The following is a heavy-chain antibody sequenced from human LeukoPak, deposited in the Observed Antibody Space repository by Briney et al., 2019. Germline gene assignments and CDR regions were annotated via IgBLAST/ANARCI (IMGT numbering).Heavy chain of an antibody. CDR3: ARGPRNDP. CDR1: GYPFTTWE. V-gene: IGHV1-8*01. CDR2: VHPNSGNT. D-gene: IGHD1-14*01. Sequence: ASVKVSCKTSGYPFTTWEINWVRQAAGQGLEWMGWVHPNSGNTAYAQKFQGRDTMTRDTSISTAYMELSGLRSDDTAVYFCARGPRNDPWGQGTLVTVSS. J-gene: IGHJ5*02.